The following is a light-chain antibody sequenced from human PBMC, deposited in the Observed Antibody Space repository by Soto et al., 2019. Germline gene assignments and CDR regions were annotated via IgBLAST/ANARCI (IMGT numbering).Light chain of an antibody. CDR2: GAS. CDR1: QSVTIY. V-gene: IGKV3D-15*01. J-gene: IGKJ4*01. Sequence: EIVMPQSPAPLSVSPGARATLSCRASQSVTIYLAWYQQKPGQSPRLLIFGASYRATGIPARFSGSGSGTEFNLTISSMQSGDFAVYFCQQYDDWLRLTFGGGTKVEIK. CDR3: QQYDDWLRLT.